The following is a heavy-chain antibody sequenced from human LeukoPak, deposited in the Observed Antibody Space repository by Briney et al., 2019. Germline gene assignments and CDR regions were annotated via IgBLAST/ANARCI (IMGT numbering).Heavy chain of an antibody. CDR3: ARGVVPAATLYWYFDL. V-gene: IGHV4-4*07. CDR2: IYTSGST. J-gene: IGHJ2*01. CDR1: GGSISSYY. D-gene: IGHD2-2*01. Sequence: PSETLSLTCTVSGGSISSYYWSWIRQPAGKGLEWIGRIYTSGSTNYNPSLKSRVTMSVDTSKNQFSLKLSSVTAADTAVYYCARGVVPAATLYWYFDLWGQGTLVTVSS.